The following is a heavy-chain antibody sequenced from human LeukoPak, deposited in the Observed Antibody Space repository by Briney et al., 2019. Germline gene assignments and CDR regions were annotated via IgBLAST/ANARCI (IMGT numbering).Heavy chain of an antibody. CDR3: ARSEYYSFDY. V-gene: IGHV3-74*01. CDR2: INSDGSST. Sequence: GGSLRLSCAASGFTFSSYWMHWVRHAPGKVLVWVSRINSDGSSTSYADSVKGRFTISRDNAKNTLYLQMNSLRAEDTAVYYCARSEYYSFDYWGQGTLVTVSS. CDR1: GFTFSSYW. J-gene: IGHJ4*02. D-gene: IGHD6-6*01.